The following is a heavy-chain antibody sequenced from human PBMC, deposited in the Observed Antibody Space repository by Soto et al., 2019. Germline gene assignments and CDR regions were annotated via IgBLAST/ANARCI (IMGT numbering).Heavy chain of an antibody. CDR2: IKTDASEK. CDR3: ARESGYGSGQSVNKYLDC. CDR1: GFTLRSYW. D-gene: IGHD3-10*01. V-gene: IGHV3-7*01. Sequence: EEQLVASGGGLVQPGGSLRLSCAASGFTLRSYWMSWVRQAPGKGLEWLATIKTDASEKKYVDSVKGRFTVFRDNAKNSLYLQMDSLRAADPAVDYCARESGYGSGQSVNKYLDCWGRGTLVTVSS. J-gene: IGHJ4*01.